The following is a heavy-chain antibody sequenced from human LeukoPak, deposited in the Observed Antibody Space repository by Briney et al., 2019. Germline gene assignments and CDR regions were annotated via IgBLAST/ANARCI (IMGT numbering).Heavy chain of an antibody. Sequence: AGGSLRLSCAASGXTFSSYGMHWVRQAPGKGLEWVAVMSYDGGNKYYADSVKGQFTIYRDNSKNTLYLQMKSLRAEDTAVYYCAKDLEGLPSANFDYWGQGTLVTVSS. V-gene: IGHV3-30*18. CDR1: GXTFSSYG. D-gene: IGHD2-2*01. CDR2: MSYDGGNK. J-gene: IGHJ4*02. CDR3: AKDLEGLPSANFDY.